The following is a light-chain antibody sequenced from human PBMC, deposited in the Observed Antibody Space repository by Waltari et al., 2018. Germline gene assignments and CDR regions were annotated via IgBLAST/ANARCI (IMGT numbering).Light chain of an antibody. CDR3: ALYMGSGTWV. Sequence: TVVTHVPASSVSLGRPITNTRSLLSCPFSTPTYAAWYQQTPGQSPRTMVYKANARSSWVPARFSGSILRNTAALTITGAQADDESDYYCALYMGSGTWVFGGGTRLTVL. CDR2: KAN. V-gene: IGLV8-61*01. CDR1: SCPFSTPTY. J-gene: IGLJ3*02.